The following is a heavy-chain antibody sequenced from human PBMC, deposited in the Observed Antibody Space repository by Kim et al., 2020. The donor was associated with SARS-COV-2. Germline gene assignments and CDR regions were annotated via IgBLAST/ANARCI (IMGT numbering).Heavy chain of an antibody. J-gene: IGHJ2*01. V-gene: IGHV3-30*18. Sequence: GGSLRLSCAASGFTFSSYGMHWVRQAPGKGLEWVAVISYDGSNKYYADSVKGRFTISRDNSKNTLYLQMNSLRAEDKAVYYCAKVKGSSWSRWGCFDLWGRGTLVTVSS. D-gene: IGHD6-13*01. CDR3: AKVKGSSWSRWGCFDL. CDR1: GFTFSSYG. CDR2: ISYDGSNK.